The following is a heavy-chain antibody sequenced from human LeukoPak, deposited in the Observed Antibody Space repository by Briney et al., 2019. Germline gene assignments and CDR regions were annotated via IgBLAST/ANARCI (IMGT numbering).Heavy chain of an antibody. Sequence: SVKVSCKASGGTFSSYAIRWVRQAPGQGLEWMGRIIPILGIANYAQKFQGRVTITADKSTSTAYMELSSLRSEDTAVYYCARGYCSSTSCYKFDYWGQGTLVTVSS. V-gene: IGHV1-69*04. CDR2: IIPILGIA. CDR1: GGTFSSYA. J-gene: IGHJ4*02. CDR3: ARGYCSSTSCYKFDY. D-gene: IGHD2-2*02.